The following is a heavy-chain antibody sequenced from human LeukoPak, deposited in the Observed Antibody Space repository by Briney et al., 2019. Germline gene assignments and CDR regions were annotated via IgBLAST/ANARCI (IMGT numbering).Heavy chain of an antibody. Sequence: ASVKVSCKASGYTFTSYDINWVRQATGQGLEWMGWMNPNSGSTGYAQKFQGRVTMTRNPFTSTAYMELSSLRSEDTAVYYCARDYYGSGNYSDWGQGTLVTVSS. V-gene: IGHV1-8*01. CDR1: GYTFTSYD. CDR3: ARDYYGSGNYSD. CDR2: MNPNSGST. J-gene: IGHJ4*02. D-gene: IGHD3-10*01.